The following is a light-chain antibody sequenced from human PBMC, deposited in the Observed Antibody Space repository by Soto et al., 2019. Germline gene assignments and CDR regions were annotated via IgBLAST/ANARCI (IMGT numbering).Light chain of an antibody. CDR3: QQLGGSTRT. Sequence: EIVLTQCPGNRSLSPGERATLSCRASQSVGESLVWYQQKPGQAPRLLIYRVFNRATGIPDRFSGSGSGTDGTLTISRLENEDGAVYDCQQLGGSTRTFGRGTKVDIK. J-gene: IGKJ1*01. CDR1: QSVGES. V-gene: IGKV3-20*01. CDR2: RVF.